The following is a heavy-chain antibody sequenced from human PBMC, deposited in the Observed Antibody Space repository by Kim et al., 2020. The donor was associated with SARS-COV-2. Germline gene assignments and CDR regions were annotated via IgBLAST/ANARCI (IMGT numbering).Heavy chain of an antibody. Sequence: YTDSVKGRFTISRDNAKNSMYLQMNSLRAEDMAVYYCARAYSSGWAYFDYWGQGTLVTVSS. V-gene: IGHV3-21*01. D-gene: IGHD6-19*01. J-gene: IGHJ4*02. CDR3: ARAYSSGWAYFDY.